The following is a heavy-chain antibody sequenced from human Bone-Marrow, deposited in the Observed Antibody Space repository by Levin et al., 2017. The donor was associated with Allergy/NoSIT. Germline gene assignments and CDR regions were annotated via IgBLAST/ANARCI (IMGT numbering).Heavy chain of an antibody. V-gene: IGHV4-39*01. D-gene: IGHD3-9*01. CDR3: ARLDRYYDILTGYYWYYFDY. CDR2: IYYSGST. J-gene: IGHJ4*02. CDR1: GGSISSSSYY. Sequence: SETLSLTCTVSGGSISSSSYYWGWIRQPPGKGLEWIGSIYYSGSTYYNPSLKSRVTISVDTSKNQFSLKLSSVTAADTAVYYCARLDRYYDILTGYYWYYFDYWGQGTLVTVSS.